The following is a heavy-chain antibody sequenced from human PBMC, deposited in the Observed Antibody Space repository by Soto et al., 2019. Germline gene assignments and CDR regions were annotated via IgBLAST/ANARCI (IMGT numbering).Heavy chain of an antibody. Sequence: SETLSLTCAVYGGSFSGCYWSWIRQPPGKGLEWIGHIYYGGSTYYNPSLKSRAGISVDSSKSQVSLKLTSVTAADTAVYFCARILMNYYRLDYWGQGALVTVSS. CDR1: GGSFSGCY. V-gene: IGHV4-30-4*08. D-gene: IGHD3-10*01. CDR3: ARILMNYYRLDY. CDR2: IYYGGST. J-gene: IGHJ4*02.